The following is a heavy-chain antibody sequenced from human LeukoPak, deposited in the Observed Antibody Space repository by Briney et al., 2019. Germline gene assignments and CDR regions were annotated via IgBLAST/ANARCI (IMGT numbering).Heavy chain of an antibody. CDR2: ISGSGGST. Sequence: PGGSLRLSCAASGFTFSSYAMSWVRQAPGKGLEWVSSISGSGGSTYYADSVKGRFTISRDNSKNTLYLQMNSLRAEDTAVYYCARYRGVYTDYYFVYWGQGTLVTVSS. V-gene: IGHV3-23*01. J-gene: IGHJ4*02. CDR3: ARYRGVYTDYYFVY. CDR1: GFTFSSYA. D-gene: IGHD3-10*01.